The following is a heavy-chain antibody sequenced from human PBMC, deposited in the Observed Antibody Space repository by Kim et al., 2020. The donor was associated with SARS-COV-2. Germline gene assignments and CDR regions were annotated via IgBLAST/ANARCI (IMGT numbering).Heavy chain of an antibody. CDR1: GFTFSSYV. CDR3: AKDRVRSSTL. Sequence: GGSLRLSCAASGFTFSSYVMSWVRQAPGKGPEWVSSISSSGDSSYYGDSVRGRFTISRDNSKNTLYLQMSTLRAEDTAVYYCAKDRVRSSTLWGQGTLVTVSS. V-gene: IGHV3-23*01. CDR2: ISSSGDSS. D-gene: IGHD2-2*01. J-gene: IGHJ4*02.